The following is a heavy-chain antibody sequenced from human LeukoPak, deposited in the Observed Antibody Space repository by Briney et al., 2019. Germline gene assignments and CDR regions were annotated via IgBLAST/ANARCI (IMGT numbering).Heavy chain of an antibody. J-gene: IGHJ4*02. V-gene: IGHV3-21*01. CDR1: GFTFSSYT. Sequence: PGGSLRLSCAASGFTFSSYTMNWVRQAPGKGLEWASSISGSSRHKYYADSVKGRFTISRDNAKNSLYLQMNSLRAEDTAVYYCARTANSAAGYYIDYWGQGTLVTVSS. D-gene: IGHD6-13*01. CDR2: ISGSSRHK. CDR3: ARTANSAAGYYIDY.